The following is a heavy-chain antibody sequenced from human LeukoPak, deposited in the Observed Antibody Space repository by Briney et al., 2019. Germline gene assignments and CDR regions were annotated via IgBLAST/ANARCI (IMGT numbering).Heavy chain of an antibody. V-gene: IGHV1-8*02. D-gene: IGHD6-13*01. CDR1: GYTFTSYD. CDR2: MNPNSGNT. CDR3: ARGISSLGSSWNSVNYYYYYYMDV. J-gene: IGHJ6*03. Sequence: GASVKVSCKASGYTFTSYDINWVRQATGQGLEWMGWMNPNSGNTGYAQKFQGRVTMTRNTSISTAYMELSRLRSDDTAVYYCARGISSLGSSWNSVNYYYYYYMDVWGKGTTVTVSS.